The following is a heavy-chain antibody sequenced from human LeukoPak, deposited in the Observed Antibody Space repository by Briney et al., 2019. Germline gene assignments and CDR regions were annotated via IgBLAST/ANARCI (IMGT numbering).Heavy chain of an antibody. CDR3: ARGKSGHDYVWGSYRTVGHNWFDP. D-gene: IGHD3-16*02. Sequence: KPSETLSLTCAVSGGSISSGGYSWSWIRQPPGKGLEWIGYIYHSGSTYYDPSLKSRVTISVDRSKNQFSLKLSSVTAADTAVYYCARGKSGHDYVWGSYRTVGHNWFDPWGQGTLVTVSS. CDR1: GGSISSGGYS. V-gene: IGHV4-30-2*01. J-gene: IGHJ5*02. CDR2: IYHSGST.